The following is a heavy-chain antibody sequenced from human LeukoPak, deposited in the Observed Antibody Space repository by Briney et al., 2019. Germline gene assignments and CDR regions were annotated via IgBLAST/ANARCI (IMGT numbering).Heavy chain of an antibody. J-gene: IGHJ6*02. V-gene: IGHV3-33*01. CDR1: GFTFSSYG. CDR3: ARGNSGYYYYYGMDV. CDR2: IWYDGSNK. Sequence: GRSLRLSCAASGFTFSSYGMHWVRQAPGKGLEWVAVIWYDGSNKYYADSVKGRFTISRDNSKNTLYLQMNSLRVEDTAVYYCARGNSGYYYYYGMDVWGQGTTVTVSS. D-gene: IGHD2/OR15-2a*01.